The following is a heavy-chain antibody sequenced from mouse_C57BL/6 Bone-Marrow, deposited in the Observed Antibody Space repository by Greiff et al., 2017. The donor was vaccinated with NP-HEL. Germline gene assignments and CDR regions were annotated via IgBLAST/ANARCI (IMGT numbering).Heavy chain of an antibody. Sequence: EVKVEESGGGLVQPGGSMKLSCVASGFTFSNYWMNWVRQSPEKGLEWVAQIRLKSDNYATHYAESVKGRFTISRDDSKSSVYLQMNNLRAEDTGIYYCTARYGAYWGQGTLVTVSA. V-gene: IGHV6-3*01. CDR1: GFTFSNYW. CDR3: TARYGAY. D-gene: IGHD1-1*01. CDR2: IRLKSDNYAT. J-gene: IGHJ3*01.